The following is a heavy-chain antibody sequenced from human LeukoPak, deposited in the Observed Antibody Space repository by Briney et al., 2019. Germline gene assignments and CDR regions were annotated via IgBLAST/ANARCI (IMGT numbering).Heavy chain of an antibody. CDR1: GYTFTSYY. CDR3: ARDHRNAYGSGIYFDY. Sequence: ASVKVSCKASGYTFTSYYMHWVRQAPGQGLEWMGIINPSGGSTSYAQKFQGRVTMTRDTSTSTVYMGLSSLRSEDTAVYYCARDHRNAYGSGIYFDYWGQGTLVTVSS. CDR2: INPSGGST. J-gene: IGHJ4*02. V-gene: IGHV1-46*01. D-gene: IGHD3-10*01.